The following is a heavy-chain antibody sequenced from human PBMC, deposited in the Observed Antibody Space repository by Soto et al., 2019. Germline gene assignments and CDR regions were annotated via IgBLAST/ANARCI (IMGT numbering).Heavy chain of an antibody. Sequence: EVQLVESGGGLVQPGGSLRLSCVASGSTFSSSEMHWVRQAPGKGLEWISYISKSSSVIYYADSVKGRFTISRDNAKNVLYLQITSLRVEDTGVYFCASVNLRFSYGIDVWGQGATGTVSS. CDR1: GSTFSSSE. CDR2: ISKSSSVI. CDR3: ASVNLRFSYGIDV. J-gene: IGHJ6*02. D-gene: IGHD3-3*01. V-gene: IGHV3-48*03.